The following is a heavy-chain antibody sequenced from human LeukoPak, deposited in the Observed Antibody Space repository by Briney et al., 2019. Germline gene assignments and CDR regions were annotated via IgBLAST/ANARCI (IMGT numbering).Heavy chain of an antibody. Sequence: SETLSLTCTVSGGSISNYYWSWIRQPPGKGLEWIGYIYYSGSTNYNPSLKSRVTILVDTSKKQFSLKVRSVTAADTAVYFCARLTGYSSASWFDPWGQGTLVTVSS. CDR3: ARLTGYSSASWFDP. CDR2: IYYSGST. D-gene: IGHD3-9*01. V-gene: IGHV4-59*01. J-gene: IGHJ5*02. CDR1: GGSISNYY.